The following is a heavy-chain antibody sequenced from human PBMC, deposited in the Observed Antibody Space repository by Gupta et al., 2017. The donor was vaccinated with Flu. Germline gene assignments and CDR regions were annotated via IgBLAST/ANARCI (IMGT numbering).Heavy chain of an antibody. CDR1: GFTFSNYS. V-gene: IGHV3-21*06. Sequence: VQLVESGGGLVKPGGSLRLSCAASGFTFSNYSMHWVRQAPGKGLEWVSSISSSSTYIYYADSVKGRFIISRDYAHNSVYLQMNSLRAEDTAVYYCARDGDIVVVPDYYYYGMDVWGQGTTVTVSS. CDR3: ARDGDIVVVPDYYYYGMDV. D-gene: IGHD2-2*01. J-gene: IGHJ6*02. CDR2: ISSSSTYI.